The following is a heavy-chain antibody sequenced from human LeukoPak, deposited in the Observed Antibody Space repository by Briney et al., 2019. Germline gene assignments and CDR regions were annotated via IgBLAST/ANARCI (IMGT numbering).Heavy chain of an antibody. Sequence: ASVKVSCKASGYTFTSYAMNWVRQAPGQGLEWMGWINTNTGNPTYAQGFTGRFVFSLDTSVSTAYLQIGSLKAEDTAVYYCARPGYCSGGSCSAYYYYMDVWGKGTTVTVSS. V-gene: IGHV7-4-1*01. CDR2: INTNTGNP. CDR1: GYTFTSYA. J-gene: IGHJ6*03. D-gene: IGHD2-15*01. CDR3: ARPGYCSGGSCSAYYYYMDV.